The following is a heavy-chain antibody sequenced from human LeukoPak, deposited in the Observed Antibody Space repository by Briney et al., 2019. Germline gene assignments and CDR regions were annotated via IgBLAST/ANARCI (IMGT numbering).Heavy chain of an antibody. CDR2: IYYSGST. J-gene: IGHJ4*02. V-gene: IGHV4-39*01. CDR3: ARHILPDY. CDR1: GGSISSSSYY. Sequence: SETLSPTCTVSGGSISSSSYYWGWIRQPPGKGLEWIGSIYYSGSTYYNPSLKSRVTISVDTSKNQFSLKLSSVTAADTAVYYCARHILPDYWGQGTLVTVSS.